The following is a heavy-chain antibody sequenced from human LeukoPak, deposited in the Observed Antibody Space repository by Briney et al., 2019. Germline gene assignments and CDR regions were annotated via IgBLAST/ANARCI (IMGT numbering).Heavy chain of an antibody. CDR2: IRGSGGDT. D-gene: IGHD4-23*01. V-gene: IGHV3-23*01. J-gene: IGHJ3*01. CDR3: ARDPNGDYVGAFDF. Sequence: AGGSLRLSCAASGFAFSKYAMMWVRQAPGKGLEWVSAIRGSGGDTEYADSVRGRFTISRDNSKNTLYLQMNTLRAEDTAVYYCARDPNGDYVGAFDFLGRGTMVTVS. CDR1: GFAFSKYA.